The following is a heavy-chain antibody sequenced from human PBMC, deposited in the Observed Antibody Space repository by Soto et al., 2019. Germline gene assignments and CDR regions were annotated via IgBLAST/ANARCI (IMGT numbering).Heavy chain of an antibody. CDR3: ARHRRGHYDILTGYYPYYYYGMDV. D-gene: IGHD3-9*01. CDR1: GGSIRSSSYY. J-gene: IGHJ6*02. Sequence: SETLSLTCTVSGGSIRSSSYYWGWIRQPPGKGLEWIGIIYYSGSTYYSPSLKSRGTISVDTSKNQCSLKLSSVTAADTAVYYCARHRRGHYDILTGYYPYYYYGMDVWGQGTTVTVSS. V-gene: IGHV4-39*01. CDR2: IYYSGST.